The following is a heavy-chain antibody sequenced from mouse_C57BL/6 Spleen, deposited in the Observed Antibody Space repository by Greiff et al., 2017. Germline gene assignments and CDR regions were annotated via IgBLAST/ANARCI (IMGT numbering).Heavy chain of an antibody. J-gene: IGHJ2*01. CDR2: IYPGSGST. CDR3: ARSGYGSPMDY. CDR1: GYTFTSYW. V-gene: IGHV1-55*01. Sequence: QVQLQQPGAELVKPGASVKMSCKASGYTFTSYWITWVKQRPGQGLEWIGDIYPGSGSTNYNEKFKSKATLTVDKSSSTAYMQLSSLTSEDSAVYCCARSGYGSPMDYWGQGTTLTVSS. D-gene: IGHD1-1*01.